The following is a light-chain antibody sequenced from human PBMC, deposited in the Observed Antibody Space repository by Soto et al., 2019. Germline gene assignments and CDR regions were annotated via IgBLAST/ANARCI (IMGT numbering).Light chain of an antibody. CDR2: GNS. CDR3: QSSDSSLNV. CDR1: SSNIGAGYD. J-gene: IGLJ1*01. V-gene: IGLV1-40*01. Sequence: QSLLTNPPSLSGAPGQRVTISCTGSSSNIGAGYDVHWYQQLPGTAPKLLIYGNSNRPSGVPDRFSGSKSGTSASLAITGLQAEDEADYYCQSSDSSLNVFGTGTKVTVL.